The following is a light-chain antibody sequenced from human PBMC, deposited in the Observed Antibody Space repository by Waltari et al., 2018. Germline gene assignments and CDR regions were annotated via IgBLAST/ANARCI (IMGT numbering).Light chain of an antibody. V-gene: IGLV3-19*01. CDR3: SSRDIRGIQLL. Sequence: SSELTQDPAVSVALGQTVRITCQGDCLNSYYASWYQQRAGQAPLLVIYGKNKRPSGIPDRFSGSSLGDTSSLTITAARAEDEADYYCSSRDIRGIQLLFGGGTKLTVL. CDR1: CLNSYY. CDR2: GKN. J-gene: IGLJ3*02.